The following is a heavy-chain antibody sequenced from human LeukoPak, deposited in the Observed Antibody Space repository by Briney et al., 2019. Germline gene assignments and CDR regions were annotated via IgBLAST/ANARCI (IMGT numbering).Heavy chain of an antibody. CDR1: GGTFSSYA. D-gene: IGHD3-9*01. CDR3: ARDRSKLRYFDWLPNGGFDY. CDR2: IIPILGIA. J-gene: IGHJ4*02. V-gene: IGHV1-69*04. Sequence: ASVKVSCKASGGTFSSYAISWVRQAPGQGLEWMGRIIPILGIANYAQKFQGRVTITADKSTSTAYMELSSLRSEDTAVYYCARDRSKLRYFDWLPNGGFDYWGQGTLVTVSS.